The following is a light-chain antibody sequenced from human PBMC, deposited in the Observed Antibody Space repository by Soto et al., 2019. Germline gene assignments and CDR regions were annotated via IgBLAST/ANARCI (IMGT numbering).Light chain of an antibody. CDR2: EVN. J-gene: IGLJ1*01. Sequence: QSALTQPASVSGSPGQSITISCTGTSSDVGTYKPVSWYQQHPGKAPKLIIYEVNNRPSGVSHRFSGSKSGNTASLTISGLQAEDEADYYCSSYTSSSTLYVFGTGTKLTVL. CDR1: SSDVGTYKP. CDR3: SSYTSSSTLYV. V-gene: IGLV2-14*02.